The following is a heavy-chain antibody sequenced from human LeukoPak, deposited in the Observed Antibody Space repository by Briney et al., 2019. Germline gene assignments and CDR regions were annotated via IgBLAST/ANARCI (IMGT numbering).Heavy chain of an antibody. CDR3: ARASKKGGSGSYYLYYFDY. V-gene: IGHV3-21*01. D-gene: IGHD3-10*01. CDR1: GSTFSSYS. J-gene: IGHJ4*02. CDR2: ISSSSSYI. Sequence: GGSLRLSCAASGSTFSSYSMNWVRQAPGKGLEWVSSISSSSSYIYYADSVKGRFTISRDNAKNSLYLQMNSLRAEDTAVYYCARASKKGGSGSYYLYYFDYWGQGTLVTVSS.